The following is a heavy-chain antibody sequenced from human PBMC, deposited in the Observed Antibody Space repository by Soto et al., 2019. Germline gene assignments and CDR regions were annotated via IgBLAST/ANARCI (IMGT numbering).Heavy chain of an antibody. CDR3: ANIRNSYYCYYGMDV. Sequence: QVQLVESGGGVVQPGRSLRLSCAASGFTFSSYGMHWVRQAPGKGLEWVAVISYDGSNKYYADSVKGRFTISRDNSKNTLYLQMNSLRAEDTAVYYCANIRNSYYCYYGMDVWGQGTTVTVSS. CDR2: ISYDGSNK. J-gene: IGHJ6*02. V-gene: IGHV3-30*18. D-gene: IGHD4-4*01. CDR1: GFTFSSYG.